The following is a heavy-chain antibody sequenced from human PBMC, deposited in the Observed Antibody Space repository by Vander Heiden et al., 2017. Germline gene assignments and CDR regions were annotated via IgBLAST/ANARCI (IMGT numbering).Heavy chain of an antibody. D-gene: IGHD1-26*01. Sequence: LQLPESGPGLVKPSENLSVTCIVAGDSISSSNYYWGWIRQPPGKGLEWIGSIYYGGITYYNPSLKSRVTISVDTSKNQFSLRLSSVTAADTAVYYCARQEVGVAIDYWGQGTLVTVSS. CDR3: ARQEVGVAIDY. V-gene: IGHV4-39*01. J-gene: IGHJ4*02. CDR2: IYYGGIT. CDR1: GDSISSSNYY.